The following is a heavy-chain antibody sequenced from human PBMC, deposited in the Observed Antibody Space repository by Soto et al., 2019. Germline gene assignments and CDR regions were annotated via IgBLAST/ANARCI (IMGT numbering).Heavy chain of an antibody. CDR2: ISGSGGST. CDR3: EKRSPGYSYCYADY. CDR1: VSTFRSYG. D-gene: IGHD5-18*01. V-gene: IGHV3-23*01. Sequence: YAAAVSTFRSYGMRWFPHAPWVGLEWVSAISGSGGSTYYADSVKGRFTMTRDNSKNTLYLQMNSLRAEDTAVYYCEKRSPGYSYCYADYWGQGTRVTVSS. J-gene: IGHJ4*02.